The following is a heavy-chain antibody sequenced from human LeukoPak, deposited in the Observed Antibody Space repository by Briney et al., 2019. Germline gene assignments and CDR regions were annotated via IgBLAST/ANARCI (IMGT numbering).Heavy chain of an antibody. J-gene: IGHJ4*02. CDR2: IYTDDST. CDR1: GFTVSSNY. CDR3: ARGGDTWYSGGFFSFDY. Sequence: PGGSLRLSCAASGFTVSSNYMSWVRQAPGKGLEWVSVIYTDDSTHYADSVKGRFTISRDNSKNTLYLQINSLGAEDTAVYYCARGGDTWYSGGFFSFDYWGQGTLVTVSS. V-gene: IGHV3-53*01. D-gene: IGHD6-13*01.